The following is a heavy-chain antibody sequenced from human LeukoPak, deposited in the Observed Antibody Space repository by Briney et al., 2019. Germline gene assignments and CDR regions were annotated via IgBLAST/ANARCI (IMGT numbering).Heavy chain of an antibody. CDR1: GGTFSSYA. V-gene: IGHV1-69*04. CDR2: IIPILGIA. D-gene: IGHD3-22*01. CDR3: ARGRDYYDSSGYAPDVYDY. Sequence: SVKVSCKASGGTFSSYAISWVRQAPGQGLEGVGRIIPILGIANCAQKFQGRVTITADKSTSTAYMELSILRSEDTAVYYCARGRDYYDSSGYAPDVYDYWGQGTLVTVSS. J-gene: IGHJ4*02.